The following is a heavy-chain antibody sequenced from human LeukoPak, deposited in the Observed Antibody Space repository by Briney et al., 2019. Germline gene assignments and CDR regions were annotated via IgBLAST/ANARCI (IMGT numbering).Heavy chain of an antibody. CDR1: GFTFSSYA. CDR3: AKNHFAGYDSSGYYYPVDY. CDR2: ISGSGGST. J-gene: IGHJ4*02. D-gene: IGHD3-22*01. V-gene: IGHV3-23*01. Sequence: GGSLRLSCAASGFTFSSYAMSGVRQAPGKGLEWVSAISGSGGSTYYADSVKGRFTISRDNSKNTLYLQMNSLRAEDTAVYYCAKNHFAGYDSSGYYYPVDYWGQGTLVTVSS.